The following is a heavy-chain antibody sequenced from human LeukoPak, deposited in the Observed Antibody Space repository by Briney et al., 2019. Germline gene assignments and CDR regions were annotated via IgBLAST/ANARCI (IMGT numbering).Heavy chain of an antibody. Sequence: SQTLSLTCAISGDSVSSNSAAWNWIRQSPSRGLEWLGRTYYRSKWYNDYAVSVKSRITINPDTSKNQFSLQLNSVTPEDTAAYYCARVGYCSGGSCYSPLYAFDIWGQGTMVTVSS. V-gene: IGHV6-1*01. CDR2: TYYRSKWYN. CDR1: GDSVSSNSAA. J-gene: IGHJ3*02. CDR3: ARVGYCSGGSCYSPLYAFDI. D-gene: IGHD2-15*01.